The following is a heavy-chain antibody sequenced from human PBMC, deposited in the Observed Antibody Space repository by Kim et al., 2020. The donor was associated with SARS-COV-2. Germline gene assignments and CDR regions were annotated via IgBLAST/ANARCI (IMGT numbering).Heavy chain of an antibody. CDR2: VSPNRVNT. D-gene: IGHD2-21*02. Sequence: ASVKVSCKASGYTFSSYEINWVRQAPGQGLEWMGRVSPNRVNTGSAQKFQGRVTMTKNVSISTAYMELSSLRSEDTAVYYCARGVTAGVDIWGQGTMVTV. CDR3: ARGVTAGVDI. V-gene: IGHV1-8*02. J-gene: IGHJ3*02. CDR1: GYTFSSYE.